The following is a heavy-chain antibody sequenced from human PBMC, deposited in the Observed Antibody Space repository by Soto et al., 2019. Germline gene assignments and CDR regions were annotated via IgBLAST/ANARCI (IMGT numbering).Heavy chain of an antibody. CDR1: GFTFSSYW. V-gene: IGHV3-7*01. D-gene: IGHD6-19*01. CDR2: IKQDGSEK. CDR3: ARDELAVAGYYYYHYYMDV. Sequence: GSLRLSCAASGFTFSSYWMSWVRQAPGKGLEWVANIKQDGSEKYYVDSVKGRFTISRDNAKNSLYLQMNSLRAEDTAVYYCARDELAVAGYYYYHYYMDVWGKGTTVTVSS. J-gene: IGHJ6*03.